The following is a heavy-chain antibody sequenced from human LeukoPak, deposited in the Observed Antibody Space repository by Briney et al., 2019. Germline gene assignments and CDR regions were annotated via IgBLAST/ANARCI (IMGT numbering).Heavy chain of an antibody. CDR2: INPDGSST. Sequence: GGSLRLSCAASGFTFSSYWMHWVRHAPGKGLVWVSRINPDGSSTSYADSVKGRFTISRDNAKNSLYLQMNSLRAEDTALYYCATYSGAHHKTFDDWGQGTLVTVSS. CDR3: ATYSGAHHKTFDD. V-gene: IGHV3-74*01. CDR1: GFTFSSYW. J-gene: IGHJ4*02. D-gene: IGHD1-26*01.